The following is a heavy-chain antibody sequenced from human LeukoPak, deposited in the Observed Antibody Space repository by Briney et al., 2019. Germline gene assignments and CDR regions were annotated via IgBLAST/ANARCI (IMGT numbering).Heavy chain of an antibody. CDR2: IYSGGST. J-gene: IGHJ5*01. Sequence: GGSLRLSCAASGFTVSSNYMSWVRQAPGKGLEWVSVIYSGGSTYYADSVKGRFTISRDNSKNTLYLQMNSLRAEDTALYYCARTPQKYCGSTSCFNWFDSWGQGTLVTVSS. V-gene: IGHV3-53*01. CDR3: ARTPQKYCGSTSCFNWFDS. D-gene: IGHD2-2*01. CDR1: GFTVSSNY.